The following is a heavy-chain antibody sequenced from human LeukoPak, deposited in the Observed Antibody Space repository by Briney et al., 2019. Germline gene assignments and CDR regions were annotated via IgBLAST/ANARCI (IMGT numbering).Heavy chain of an antibody. J-gene: IGHJ3*02. CDR3: ARISLDAFDI. V-gene: IGHV3-30*03. Sequence: GGSLRLSCAASGFTFSAYGIHWVRQAPGKGLEWVAVVSSDGNSKFSADSVKGRFTISRDNAKNSLYLQMNSLRAEDTAVYHCARISLDAFDIWGQGTMVTVSS. CDR2: VSSDGNSK. D-gene: IGHD2-15*01. CDR1: GFTFSAYG.